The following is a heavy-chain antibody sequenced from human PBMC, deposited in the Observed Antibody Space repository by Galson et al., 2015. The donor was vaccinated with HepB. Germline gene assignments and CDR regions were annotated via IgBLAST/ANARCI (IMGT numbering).Heavy chain of an antibody. V-gene: IGHV3-30*04. CDR2: ISNDGSSN. J-gene: IGHJ5*02. D-gene: IGHD6-19*01. CDR1: GFTFSAYA. CDR3: AREEYGSGWYGSVMGNWFDP. Sequence: SLRLSCAASGFTFSAYALHWVRQAPGRGLEWVAGISNDGSSNYYEDSVKGRFTISRANSKNTIYLNRNSLRVEATAIYYCAREEYGSGWYGSVMGNWFDPWGQGTLVTVSS.